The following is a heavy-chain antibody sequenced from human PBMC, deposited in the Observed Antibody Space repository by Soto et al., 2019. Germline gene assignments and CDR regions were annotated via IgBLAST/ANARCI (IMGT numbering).Heavy chain of an antibody. CDR3: TSALLARF. Sequence: PGGSLRRSWSASGFIFSNTLMTWVRQAPGKGLEWVGRIKSKPDGGTTDYAAPVKGRFSISRDDSKSTVYLQMNSLKTEDTAVYDCTSALLARFWGQGILVTVSS. CDR1: GFIFSNTL. CDR2: IKSKPDGGTT. D-gene: IGHD3-9*01. V-gene: IGHV3-15*01. J-gene: IGHJ4*02.